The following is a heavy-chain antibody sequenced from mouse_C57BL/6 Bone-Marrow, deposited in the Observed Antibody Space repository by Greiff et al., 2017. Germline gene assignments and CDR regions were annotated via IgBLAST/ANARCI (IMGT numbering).Heavy chain of an antibody. CDR2: IWSGGST. J-gene: IGHJ1*03. CDR3: ARNYDGVPFDV. CDR1: GFSLTSYG. Sequence: VQLQESGPGLVQPSQSLSITCTVSGFSLTSYGVHWVRQSPGKGLEWLGVIWSGGSTDYNAAFISRLSISKDNSKSQVFFKMNSLQADDTAIYYCARNYDGVPFDVWGTGTTVTVSS. V-gene: IGHV2-2*01. D-gene: IGHD2-3*01.